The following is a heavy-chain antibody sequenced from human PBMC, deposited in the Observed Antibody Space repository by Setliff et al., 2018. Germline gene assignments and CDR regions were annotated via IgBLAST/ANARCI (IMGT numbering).Heavy chain of an antibody. Sequence: SVKVSCKASGGNFNNYAINWVRQAPGQGLEWVGRIIPLFGTTNFAQEFQGRVTITADESTETTYMDLTSLRSEDTAVYYCARGYQVTPPRADAFDIWGQGIQVTVSS. CDR2: IIPLFGTT. V-gene: IGHV1-69*13. J-gene: IGHJ3*02. D-gene: IGHD2-2*01. CDR3: ARGYQVTPPRADAFDI. CDR1: GGNFNNYA.